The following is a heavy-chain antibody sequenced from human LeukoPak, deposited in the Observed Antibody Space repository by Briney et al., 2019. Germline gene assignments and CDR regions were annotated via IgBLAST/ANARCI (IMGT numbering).Heavy chain of an antibody. CDR3: AREGIDYGAYYYYYGMDV. Sequence: SQTLSLTCAISGDSVSINSAAWNWIRQSPTRGLEWLGRTYYRSKWYNDYAVSVKSRTTINPDTSKNQFSLQLNSVTPEDTAVYYCAREGIDYGAYYYYYGMDVWGQGTTVTVSS. V-gene: IGHV6-1*01. CDR1: GDSVSINSAA. CDR2: TYYRSKWYN. D-gene: IGHD4-17*01. J-gene: IGHJ6*02.